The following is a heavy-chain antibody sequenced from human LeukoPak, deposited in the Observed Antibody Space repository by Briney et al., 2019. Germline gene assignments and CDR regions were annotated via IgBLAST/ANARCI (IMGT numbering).Heavy chain of an antibody. CDR1: GYTFTSYG. D-gene: IGHD3-10*01. CDR3: AREYHYYGSGSAFDY. Sequence: ASVKVSCKASGYTFTSYGISWVRQAPGQGLERMGWISAYNGNTNYAQKLQGRVTMTTDTSTSTAYMELRSLRSDDTAVYYCAREYHYYGSGSAFDYWGQGTLVTVSS. CDR2: ISAYNGNT. V-gene: IGHV1-18*04. J-gene: IGHJ4*02.